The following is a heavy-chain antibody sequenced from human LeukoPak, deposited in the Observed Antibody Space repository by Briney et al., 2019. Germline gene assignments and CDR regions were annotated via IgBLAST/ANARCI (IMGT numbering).Heavy chain of an antibody. D-gene: IGHD3-22*01. V-gene: IGHV4-59*01. CDR2: IYYSGST. CDR3: ARGPSPYYYDSSGYSD. Sequence: SETLSLTCTVSGGSISSYYWSWIRQPPGKGREWIGYIYYSGSTNYNPSLKSRVTISVDTSKNQFSLKLSSVTAADTAVYYCARGPSPYYYDSSGYSDWGQGTLVTVSS. CDR1: GGSISSYY. J-gene: IGHJ4*02.